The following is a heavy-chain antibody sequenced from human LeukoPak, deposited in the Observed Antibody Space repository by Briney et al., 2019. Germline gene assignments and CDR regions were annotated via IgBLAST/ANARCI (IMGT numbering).Heavy chain of an antibody. CDR1: GFTFSNAW. CDR2: IKSKTDGGTT. V-gene: IGHV3-15*01. D-gene: IGHD5-12*01. Sequence: GGSLRLSCAASGFTFSNAWMSWVRQAPGKELEWVGRIKSKTDGGTTDYAAPVKGRFTISRDDSKNTLYLRMNSLKTEDTAVYYCTTHSGYDYFDYWGQGTLVTVSS. CDR3: TTHSGYDYFDY. J-gene: IGHJ4*02.